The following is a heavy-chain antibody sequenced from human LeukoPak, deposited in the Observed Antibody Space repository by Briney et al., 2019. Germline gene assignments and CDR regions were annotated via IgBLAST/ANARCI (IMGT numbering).Heavy chain of an antibody. J-gene: IGHJ4*02. CDR2: IGGDADGT. D-gene: IGHD7-27*01. CDR3: VHPTGEGWFYFPY. Sequence: PGGSLRLSCAASGFTVTNFAIAWVRQAPGKGLEWVAAIGGDADGTTYPDRVRGRFFLSRDSSKNTLYLQMNVLTVEDTAVYHCVHPTGEGWFYFPYWGQRTPVTVSS. V-gene: IGHV3-23*01. CDR1: GFTVTNFA.